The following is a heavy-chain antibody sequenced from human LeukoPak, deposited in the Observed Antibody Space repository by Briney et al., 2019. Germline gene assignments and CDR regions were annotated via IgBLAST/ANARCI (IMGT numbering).Heavy chain of an antibody. Sequence: GGSLRLSCAASGFTFDDYAMHWVRQAPGKGLEWVSLISWDGGSTYYADSVKGRFTISRDNSKNSLYLQMNSLRAEDTALYYCAKDKYSSSWRAVYYYYYMDVWGKGTTVTVSS. CDR3: AKDKYSSSWRAVYYYYYMDV. D-gene: IGHD6-13*01. V-gene: IGHV3-43D*03. CDR1: GFTFDDYA. J-gene: IGHJ6*03. CDR2: ISWDGGST.